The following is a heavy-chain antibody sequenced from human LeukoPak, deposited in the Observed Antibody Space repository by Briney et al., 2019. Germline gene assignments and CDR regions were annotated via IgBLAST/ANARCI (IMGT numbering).Heavy chain of an antibody. J-gene: IGHJ4*02. CDR2: IKQKGSEK. Sequence: GGTPRPSSAASGFTFCSHWMSWGRQGPGKRQGRGAQIKQKGSEKYYVDSVKGRFTISRDNAENSLYLQMNSLRAEDTAVYYCARDARGYSGYGIMGVWGQGTLVTVSS. CDR1: GFTFCSHW. D-gene: IGHD5-12*01. V-gene: IGHV3-7*04. CDR3: ARDARGYSGYGIMGV.